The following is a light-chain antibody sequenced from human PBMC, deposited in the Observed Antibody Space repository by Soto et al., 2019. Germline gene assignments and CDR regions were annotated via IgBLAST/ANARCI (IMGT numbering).Light chain of an antibody. CDR1: QSISGNY. V-gene: IGKV3D-20*02. CDR2: GTY. Sequence: EVVLTQSPGTLSLSPGERVTLSCRASQSISGNYLTWYQQKPGQAPRLLIYGTYNRATGIPDRFSGSGSGTDFTLTISNVEPEDLAYYYCQQRSDWPLTFGGGTRLEIK. J-gene: IGKJ5*01. CDR3: QQRSDWPLT.